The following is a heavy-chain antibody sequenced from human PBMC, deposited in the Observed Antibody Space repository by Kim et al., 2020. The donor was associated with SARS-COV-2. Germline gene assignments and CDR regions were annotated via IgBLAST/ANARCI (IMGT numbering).Heavy chain of an antibody. D-gene: IGHD3-9*01. CDR2: IWYDGSNK. CDR1: GFTFSSYG. V-gene: IGHV3-33*01. Sequence: GGSLRLSCAASGFTFSSYGMHWVRQAPGKGLEWVAVIWYDGSNKYYADSVKGRFTISRDNSKNTLYLQMNSLRAEDTAVYYCARDLDDILTGYYRAYYYYGMDVWGQGTTVTGSS. CDR3: ARDLDDILTGYYRAYYYYGMDV. J-gene: IGHJ6*02.